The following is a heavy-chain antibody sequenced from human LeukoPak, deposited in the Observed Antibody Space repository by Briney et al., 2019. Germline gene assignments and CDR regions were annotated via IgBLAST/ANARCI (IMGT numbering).Heavy chain of an antibody. Sequence: SETLSLTCAVYGGSFSGYYRSWIRQPPGKGLEWIGEINHSGSTNYNPSLKSRVTISVDTSKNQFSLKLSSVTAADTAVYYCARRVVPSAPWFDPWGQGTLVTVSS. D-gene: IGHD2-2*01. V-gene: IGHV4-34*01. CDR2: INHSGST. CDR1: GGSFSGYY. J-gene: IGHJ5*02. CDR3: ARRVVPSAPWFDP.